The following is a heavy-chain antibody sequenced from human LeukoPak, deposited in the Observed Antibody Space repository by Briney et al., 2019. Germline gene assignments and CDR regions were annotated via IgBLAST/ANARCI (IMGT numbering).Heavy chain of an antibody. CDR2: IKQDGSEK. V-gene: IGHV3-7*01. J-gene: IGHJ4*02. D-gene: IGHD3-10*01. CDR1: GFTFSSYW. CDR3: ARWRFGELSCFDY. Sequence: GGSLRLSCAASGFTFSSYWMSWVRQAPGKGLERVANIKQDGSEKYYVDSVKGRFTISRDNAKNSLYLQMNSLRAEDTAVYYCARWRFGELSCFDYWGQGTLVTVSS.